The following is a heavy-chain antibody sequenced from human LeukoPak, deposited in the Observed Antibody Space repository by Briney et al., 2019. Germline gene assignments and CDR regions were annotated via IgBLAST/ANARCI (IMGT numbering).Heavy chain of an antibody. CDR1: GGTFSSYA. D-gene: IGHD3-10*01. CDR2: IIPIFGTA. V-gene: IGHV1-69*13. Sequence: SVKVSCKASGGTFSSYAISWVRQAPGQGLEWMGGIIPIFGTANYAQKFQGRVTITADESTSTAYMGLSSLRSEDTAVYYCARATFVVRGVIITGDYWGQGTLVTVSS. CDR3: ARATFVVRGVIITGDY. J-gene: IGHJ4*02.